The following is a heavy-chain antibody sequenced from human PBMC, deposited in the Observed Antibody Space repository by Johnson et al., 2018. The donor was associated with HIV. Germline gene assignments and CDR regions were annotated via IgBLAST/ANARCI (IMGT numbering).Heavy chain of an antibody. D-gene: IGHD6-19*01. CDR1: GFTFSGSA. V-gene: IGHV3-73*01. CDR2: IRSKANSYAT. Sequence: VQLVESGGGVVQPGRSLKLSCAASGFTFSGSAMHWVRQASGKGLEWVGRIRSKANSYATAYAASVKGRFTISRDDSKNTAYLQMNSLKTEDTAVYYCTSGKSWLAVDAFDIWGQGTMVTVSS. CDR3: TSGKSWLAVDAFDI. J-gene: IGHJ3*02.